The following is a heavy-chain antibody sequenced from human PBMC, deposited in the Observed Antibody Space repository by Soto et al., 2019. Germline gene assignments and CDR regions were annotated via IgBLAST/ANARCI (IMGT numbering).Heavy chain of an antibody. CDR1: GFAFSSYG. CDR3: ARDLTPAVAAPKYDFDY. D-gene: IGHD6-19*01. J-gene: IGHJ4*02. Sequence: PGGSLRLSCAASGFAFSSYGMHRVRHAPGKGLDWVAVIWHDGSNKYYAASVKGRFTISRDNSKNTLYLKMNXLGAEDTAVYYSARDLTPAVAAPKYDFDYLAQGTLVTVPS. V-gene: IGHV3-33*01. CDR2: IWHDGSNK.